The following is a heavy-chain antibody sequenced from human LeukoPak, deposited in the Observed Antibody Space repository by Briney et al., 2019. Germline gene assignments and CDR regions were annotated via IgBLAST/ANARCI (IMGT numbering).Heavy chain of an antibody. CDR1: GFSFSTSW. CDR3: ARSPTKRVTEDY. J-gene: IGHJ4*02. CDR2: INSDASST. D-gene: IGHD5-18*01. V-gene: IGHV3-74*03. Sequence: GGSLRLSCAASGFSFSTSWMHWVRQVPGKGLVWVSLINSDASSTTYADSVKGRFTISRDNAKNTVYLQMNSLRPEDTAVYYCARSPTKRVTEDYWGQGTLVTVSS.